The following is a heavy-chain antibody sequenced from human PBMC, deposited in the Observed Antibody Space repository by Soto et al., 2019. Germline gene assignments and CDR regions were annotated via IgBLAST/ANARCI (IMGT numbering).Heavy chain of an antibody. CDR1: GFTFSSFP. CDR2: ISGSGGTT. V-gene: IGHV3-23*01. D-gene: IGHD6-13*01. Sequence: EVQLLESGGGLVQPGGSLRLSCAASGFTFSSFPMSWVRQTPWKGLEWVSAISGSGGTTRYADSVKGRFTISRDNSKNTLYLQMNTLRAEDTAVYYCGKGAAALLVDWGQGTLVTVSS. CDR3: GKGAAALLVD. J-gene: IGHJ1*01.